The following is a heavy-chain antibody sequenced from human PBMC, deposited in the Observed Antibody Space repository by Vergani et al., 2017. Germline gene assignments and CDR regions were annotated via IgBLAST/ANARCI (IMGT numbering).Heavy chain of an antibody. CDR2: IYPGDSDT. J-gene: IGHJ6*04. D-gene: IGHD3-10*01. CDR3: ARAYGSGSYDYHMDV. V-gene: IGHV5-51*03. CDR1: GYSFTSYW. Sequence: EVQLVPSGAEVKTPGESLKISCKGSGYSFTSYWIGWVRQMPGKGLEWMGIIYPGDSDTRYSPSFQGQVTISADKSISTAYLQWSSLKASDTAMYYCARAYGSGSYDYHMDVWGKGTTVTVSS.